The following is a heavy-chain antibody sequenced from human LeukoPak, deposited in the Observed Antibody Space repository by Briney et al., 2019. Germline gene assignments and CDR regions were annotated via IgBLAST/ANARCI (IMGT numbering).Heavy chain of an antibody. Sequence: PSETLSLTCAVSGYSISSGYYWGWIRQPPGKGLEWIGSIYHSGSTYYNPSLKSRVTISVDTSKNQFSLKLSSVTAADTAVYYCERFYDFWSGLIDYWGQGTLVTVSS. D-gene: IGHD3-3*01. CDR3: ERFYDFWSGLIDY. J-gene: IGHJ4*02. V-gene: IGHV4-38-2*01. CDR2: IYHSGST. CDR1: GYSISSGYY.